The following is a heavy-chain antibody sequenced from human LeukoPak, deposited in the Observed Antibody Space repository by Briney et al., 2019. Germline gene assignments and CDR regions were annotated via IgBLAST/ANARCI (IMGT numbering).Heavy chain of an antibody. J-gene: IGHJ4*02. CDR3: ARDSTEYDFWSGYII. CDR1: GFTFSSYS. V-gene: IGHV3-48*04. Sequence: GGSLRLSCAASGFTFSSYSMNWVRQAPGKRLEWVSYISSSSSTIFYADSVKGRFTISRDNAKNSPYLQMNSLRAEDTAVYYCARDSTEYDFWSGYIIWGQGTLVTVSS. D-gene: IGHD3-3*01. CDR2: ISSSSSTI.